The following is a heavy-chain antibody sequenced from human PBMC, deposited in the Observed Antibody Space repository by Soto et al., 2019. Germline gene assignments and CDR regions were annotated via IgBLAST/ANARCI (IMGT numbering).Heavy chain of an antibody. CDR2: ISGSGGST. Sequence: LRLSCAASGFTFSSYAMSWVRQAPGKGLEWVSAISGSGGSTYYADSVKGRFTISRDNSKNTLYLQMNSLRAEDTAVYYCAKTSGITIFGVVSRHFDYWGQGTLVTVSS. V-gene: IGHV3-23*01. CDR1: GFTFSSYA. CDR3: AKTSGITIFGVVSRHFDY. D-gene: IGHD3-3*01. J-gene: IGHJ4*02.